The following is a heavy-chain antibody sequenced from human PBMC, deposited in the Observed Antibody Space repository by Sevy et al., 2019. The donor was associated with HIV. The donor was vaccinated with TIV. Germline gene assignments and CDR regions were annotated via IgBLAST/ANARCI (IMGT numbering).Heavy chain of an antibody. CDR3: SRVRYGSQSYAADH. CDR1: GFSFDNYV. V-gene: IGHV3-49*03. Sequence: GGSLRLSCSASGFSFDNYVMNWFRQAPGKGLEWVGFIISKLYGGTTEYAASVKGRFTTSSEDSKSIAYLQMKSLKTEDSGVYYCSRVRYGSQSYAADHWGQGTLVTVSS. J-gene: IGHJ5*02. CDR2: IISKLYGGTT. D-gene: IGHD3-10*01.